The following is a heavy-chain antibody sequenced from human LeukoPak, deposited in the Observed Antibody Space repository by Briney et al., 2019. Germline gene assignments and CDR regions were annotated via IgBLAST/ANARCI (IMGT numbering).Heavy chain of an antibody. D-gene: IGHD6-19*01. CDR1: GFTFSSYW. J-gene: IGHJ4*02. Sequence: GESLRLSCAASGFTFSSYWMSWVRQAPGQGLEWVANIKQDGSEKYYVDSVKGRFTISRDNAKNSLYPQMDSLRAEDTAVYYCASGSGWSYLAYWGQGTLVIVSS. V-gene: IGHV3-7*01. CDR3: ASGSGWSYLAY. CDR2: IKQDGSEK.